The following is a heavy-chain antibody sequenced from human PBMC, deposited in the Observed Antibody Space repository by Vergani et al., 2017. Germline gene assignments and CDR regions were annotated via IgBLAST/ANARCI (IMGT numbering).Heavy chain of an antibody. CDR2: ISSSGSTI. Sequence: EVQLVESGGGLVQPGGSLRLSCAASGFTFSSYEMNRVRQAPGKGLEWVSYISSSGSTIYYADSVKGRFTISRDNAKNSLYLQMNSLRAEDTAVYYCARDRAWGLGELSYFDYGGQGTLVTVSS. J-gene: IGHJ4*02. CDR1: GFTFSSYE. CDR3: ARDRAWGLGELSYFDY. V-gene: IGHV3-48*03. D-gene: IGHD3-16*02.